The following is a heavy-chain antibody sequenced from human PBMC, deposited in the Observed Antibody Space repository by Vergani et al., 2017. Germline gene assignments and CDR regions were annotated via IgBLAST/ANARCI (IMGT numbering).Heavy chain of an antibody. D-gene: IGHD3-16*01. CDR3: ARAHQQGGKSIDAFDI. V-gene: IGHV4-4*07. CDR2: IYTSGST. Sequence: QVQLQESGPGLVKPSETLSLTCTVSGGSISSYYWSWIRQPAGKGLEWIGRIYTSGSTNYNPSLKSRFTMSVDTSKNQFSLKLSSVTAADTAVYYCARAHQQGGKSIDAFDIWGQGTMVTVAS. J-gene: IGHJ3*02. CDR1: GGSISSYY.